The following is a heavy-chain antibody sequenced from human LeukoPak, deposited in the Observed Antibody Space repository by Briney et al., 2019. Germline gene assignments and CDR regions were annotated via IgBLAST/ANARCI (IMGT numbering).Heavy chain of an antibody. CDR3: AKDLYISKAYYFDY. Sequence: GGYLRLSCVASGFAFSNYAMNWVRQAPGKWLEWVSAISGGGDSTYYADSVKGRFTISRDNSKNTLYLQMNSLRAEDTAVYYCAKDLYISKAYYFDYWGQGTLVAVSS. CDR1: GFAFSNYA. J-gene: IGHJ4*02. CDR2: ISGGGDST. D-gene: IGHD6-13*01. V-gene: IGHV3-23*01.